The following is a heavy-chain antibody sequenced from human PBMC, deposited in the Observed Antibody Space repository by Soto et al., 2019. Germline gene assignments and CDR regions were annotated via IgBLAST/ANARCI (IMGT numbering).Heavy chain of an antibody. J-gene: IGHJ3*02. CDR2: MSHSGGT. D-gene: IGHD1-1*01. CDR3: ARVERGTATTVVDAFDI. Sequence: PSETLSLTCAVYGGFVSSGSYYWSWIRHPPGKGLEWIGEMSHSGGTHFNPSLKSRVTISVDTSKNQFSLKMSSVTAADTALYYCARVERGTATTVVDAFDIWXPGTMVTVSS. CDR1: GGFVSSGSYY. V-gene: IGHV4-61*01.